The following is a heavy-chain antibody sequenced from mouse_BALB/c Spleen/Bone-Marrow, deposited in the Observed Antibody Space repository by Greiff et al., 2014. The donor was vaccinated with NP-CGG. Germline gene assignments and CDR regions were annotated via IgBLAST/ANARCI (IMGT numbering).Heavy chain of an antibody. CDR1: GYSITSYYS. CDR3: ARFAGTPYTMDY. Sequence: EVMLVESGPDLVKPSQSLSLTCTVTGYSITSYYSWHWIRQFPGNKLEWMGYIHYSGITVYNPSLKSRISITRDTSNNQFFLQLNSVTTEDTATYYCARFAGTPYTMDYWGQGTSVTVSS. J-gene: IGHJ4*01. D-gene: IGHD4-1*01. CDR2: IHYSGIT. V-gene: IGHV3-1*02.